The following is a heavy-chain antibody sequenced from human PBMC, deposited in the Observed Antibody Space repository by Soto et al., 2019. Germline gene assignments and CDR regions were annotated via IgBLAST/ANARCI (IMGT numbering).Heavy chain of an antibody. CDR1: GFSFSAYY. CDR2: IKSDGSEQ. Sequence: LRLSCAASGFSFSAYYMTWVRQAPGKGLEWVASIKSDGSEQYYVDSVKGRFTISRDNAKNSLYLQMNSLRAGDTGLYYCSRENWFQDYWGQGTLVTVSS. D-gene: IGHD3-10*01. V-gene: IGHV3-7*03. J-gene: IGHJ4*02. CDR3: SRENWFQDY.